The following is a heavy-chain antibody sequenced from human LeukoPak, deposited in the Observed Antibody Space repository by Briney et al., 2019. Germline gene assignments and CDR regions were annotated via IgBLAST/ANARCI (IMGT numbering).Heavy chain of an antibody. Sequence: SETLSLTCAVYGGSFSGYYWSWIRQPAGKGPEWIGRIYTSGSTNYSPPLKSRVTMSVDTSRNQFSLKLISVTAADTAVYYCAREYGDQGTRNFDYWGQGSLVTVSS. CDR1: GGSFSGYY. J-gene: IGHJ4*02. CDR2: IYTSGST. V-gene: IGHV4-4*07. CDR3: AREYGDQGTRNFDY. D-gene: IGHD4-17*01.